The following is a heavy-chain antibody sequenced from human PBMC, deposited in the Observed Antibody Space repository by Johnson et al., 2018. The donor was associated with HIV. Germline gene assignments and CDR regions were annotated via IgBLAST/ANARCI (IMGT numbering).Heavy chain of an antibody. CDR2: ISYDGTSN. D-gene: IGHD3-22*01. Sequence: QVQLVESGGGLVQPGGSLRLSCAASGFTFSSYAMHWVRQAPGKGLEWVAIISYDGTSNYYADSVKGRITISRVNSKNTLYLQMNSLRAEDTAVYYCARDLPSTMIVVVIQPRDAFDIWGQGTMVTVSS. CDR3: ARDLPSTMIVVVIQPRDAFDI. CDR1: GFTFSSYA. V-gene: IGHV3-30*04. J-gene: IGHJ3*02.